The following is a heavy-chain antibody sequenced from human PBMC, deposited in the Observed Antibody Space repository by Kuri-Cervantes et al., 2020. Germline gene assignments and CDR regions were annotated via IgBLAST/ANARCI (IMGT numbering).Heavy chain of an antibody. Sequence: SETLSLTCSVSGGSISGYYWNWIRQPPGKGLEWIGYIYHSGSTYYNPSLKSRVTISVDRSKNQFSLKLSSVTAADTAVYYCARADYDILTGYLNWFDPWGQGTLVTVSS. CDR1: GGSISGYY. CDR3: ARADYDILTGYLNWFDP. V-gene: IGHV4-30-2*01. D-gene: IGHD3-9*01. J-gene: IGHJ5*02. CDR2: IYHSGST.